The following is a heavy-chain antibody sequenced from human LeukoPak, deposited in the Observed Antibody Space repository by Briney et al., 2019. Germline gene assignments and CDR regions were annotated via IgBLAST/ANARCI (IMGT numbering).Heavy chain of an antibody. CDR1: GYTFTSYY. Sequence: ASVKVSCKASGYTFTSYYMHWVRQAPGQGLEWMGIINPSGGSKSYAQKFQGRVTMTRDMSTSTVYMELSSLRYEDTAVYYCAREVQGSNTAMALWGQGTLVTVSS. CDR2: INPSGGSK. CDR3: AREVQGSNTAMAL. J-gene: IGHJ4*02. D-gene: IGHD5-18*01. V-gene: IGHV1-46*01.